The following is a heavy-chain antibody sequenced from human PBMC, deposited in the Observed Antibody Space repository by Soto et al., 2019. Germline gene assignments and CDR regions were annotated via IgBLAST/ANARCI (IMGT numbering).Heavy chain of an antibody. J-gene: IGHJ4*02. Sequence: SLTSSSYYWGWIRQAPGRGLEWIGTIYYRGNTYYNPSLESRVTISADTSKNQLSLNLRSVTAADTAVYYCASPAGADYTFDYWGQGILVTVSS. CDR3: ASPAGADYTFDY. D-gene: IGHD4-4*01. CDR1: SLTSSSYY. V-gene: IGHV4-39*01. CDR2: IYYRGNT.